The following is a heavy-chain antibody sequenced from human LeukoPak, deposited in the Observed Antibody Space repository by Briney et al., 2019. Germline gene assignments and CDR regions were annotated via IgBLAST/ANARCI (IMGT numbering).Heavy chain of an antibody. CDR2: ISGSGGST. CDR3: AKRDGITMVRGVGIDY. V-gene: IGHV3-23*01. Sequence: GGSLRLSCAASGFTLSSYAMSWVRQAPGKGLEWVSAISGSGGSTYYADSVKGRFTISRDNSKNTLYLQMNSLRAEDTAVYYCAKRDGITMVRGVGIDYWGQGTLVTVSS. CDR1: GFTLSSYA. D-gene: IGHD3-10*01. J-gene: IGHJ4*02.